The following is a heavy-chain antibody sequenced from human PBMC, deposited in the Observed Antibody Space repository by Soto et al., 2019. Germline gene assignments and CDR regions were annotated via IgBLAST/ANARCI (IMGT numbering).Heavy chain of an antibody. CDR2: IYTSGST. CDR1: GGSISSYY. CDR3: ARGWIRAARQSTRGRNYYGMDV. J-gene: IGHJ6*02. D-gene: IGHD6-6*01. Sequence: PSETLSLTCTVSGGSISSYYWSWIRQPAGKRLEWIGRIYTSGSTNYNPSLKCRLTISVDTSKKQFSLKLSSVTAADTAVYYCARGWIRAARQSTRGRNYYGMDVWGQGPTVTVSS. V-gene: IGHV4-4*07.